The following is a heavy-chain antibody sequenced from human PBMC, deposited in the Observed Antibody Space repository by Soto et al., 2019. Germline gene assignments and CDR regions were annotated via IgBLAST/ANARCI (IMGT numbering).Heavy chain of an antibody. CDR1: GGTFSSYA. V-gene: IGHV1-69*13. CDR3: ARAPRGYFDRRSLDY. D-gene: IGHD3-9*01. Sequence: SVKVSCKASGGTFSSYAISWVRQAPGQGLEWMGGIIPIFGTANYAQKFQGRVTITADESTSTAYMELSSLRSEDTAVYYCARAPRGYFDRRSLDYWGQGTLVTVSS. CDR2: IIPIFGTA. J-gene: IGHJ4*02.